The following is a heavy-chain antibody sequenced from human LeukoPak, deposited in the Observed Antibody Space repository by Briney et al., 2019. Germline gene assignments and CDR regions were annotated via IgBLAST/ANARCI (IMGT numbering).Heavy chain of an antibody. D-gene: IGHD6-19*01. Sequence: SETLSLTCTVSGGPVNSINYYGSWIRHPPEKGLEWSGYVFHSGSTNYNHSLKSRVTISVDTCRNLFSLRLSSVTAADTAVYYCARDVQRWLDLQYYYHGMDVWGQGTTVSVSP. CDR3: ARDVQRWLDLQYYYHGMDV. J-gene: IGHJ6*01. CDR2: VFHSGST. V-gene: IGHV4-61*01. CDR1: GGPVNSINYY.